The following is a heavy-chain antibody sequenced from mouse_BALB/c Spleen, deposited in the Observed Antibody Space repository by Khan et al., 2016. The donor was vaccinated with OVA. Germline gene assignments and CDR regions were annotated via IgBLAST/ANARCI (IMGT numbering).Heavy chain of an antibody. V-gene: IGHV7-3*02. Sequence: EVELVESGGGLVQPGGSLRLSCATSGFTFTDYYMSWVRQPPGKALEWLGFIRNKANIYTTEYSATVKGRFTISRDNSQSILYLQMNTLRAEDSDTYYCARDNHYAMDYWGQGTSVTVSS. CDR1: GFTFTDYY. CDR2: IRNKANIYTT. J-gene: IGHJ4*01. CDR3: ARDNHYAMDY.